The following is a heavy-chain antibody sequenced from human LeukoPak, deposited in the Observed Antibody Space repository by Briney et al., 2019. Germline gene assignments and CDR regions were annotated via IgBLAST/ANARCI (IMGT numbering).Heavy chain of an antibody. Sequence: TSETLSLTCAVSDDSISSGGYSWSWIRHPPGKGLEWIGYISHSGNTYFNPSLMSRVTMSLGRSKNQFFLRLTSVTAADTAVYYCARGTDMTPISGYYSFVYWGQGTLVSVSS. D-gene: IGHD5-12*01. CDR1: DDSISSGGYS. J-gene: IGHJ4*02. CDR3: ARGTDMTPISGYYSFVY. V-gene: IGHV4-30-2*01. CDR2: ISHSGNT.